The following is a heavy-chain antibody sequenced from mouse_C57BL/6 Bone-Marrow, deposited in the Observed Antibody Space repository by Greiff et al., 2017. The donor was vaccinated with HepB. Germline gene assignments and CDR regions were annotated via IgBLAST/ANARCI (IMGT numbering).Heavy chain of an antibody. CDR2: IDPSDSYT. V-gene: IGHV1-50*01. Sequence: QVHVKQSGAELVKPGASVKLSCKASGYTFTSYWMQWVKQRPGQGLEWIGEIDPSDSYTNYNQKFKGKATLTVDKSSSTAYMQLSSLTSEDAAVYYCARGYDYDGRYFDYWGQGTTLTVSS. CDR3: ARGYDYDGRYFDY. D-gene: IGHD2-4*01. CDR1: GYTFTSYW. J-gene: IGHJ2*01.